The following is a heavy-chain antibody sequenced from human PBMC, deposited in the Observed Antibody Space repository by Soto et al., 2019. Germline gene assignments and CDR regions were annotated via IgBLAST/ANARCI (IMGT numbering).Heavy chain of an antibody. V-gene: IGHV3-23*01. Sequence: GGSLRLSCAASGFTFSGYAMSWVRQAPGKGLEWVSAISGSGGSTYYADSVKGRFTISRDNSKNTLYLQMNSLRAEDTAVYYCATSHSGYYQLYYFDYWGQGTLVTVSS. CDR2: ISGSGGST. J-gene: IGHJ4*02. CDR3: ATSHSGYYQLYYFDY. D-gene: IGHD3-22*01. CDR1: GFTFSGYA.